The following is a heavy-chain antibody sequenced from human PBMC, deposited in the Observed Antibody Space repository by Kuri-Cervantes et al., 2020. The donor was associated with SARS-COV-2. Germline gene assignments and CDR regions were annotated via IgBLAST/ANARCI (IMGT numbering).Heavy chain of an antibody. Sequence: GESLKISCAASGFTFSSYGMHWVRQAPGKGLEWVAFIRYDGSNKHYADSVKGRFTISRDNSKNTLYLQMNSLRAEDTAVYYCAKDSLLEVKFDYWGQGTLVTVSS. CDR2: IRYDGSNK. V-gene: IGHV3-30*02. CDR3: AKDSLLEVKFDY. J-gene: IGHJ4*02. D-gene: IGHD1-1*01. CDR1: GFTFSSYG.